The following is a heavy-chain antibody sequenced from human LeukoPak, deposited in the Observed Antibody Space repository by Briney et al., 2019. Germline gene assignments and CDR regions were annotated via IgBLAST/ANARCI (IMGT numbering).Heavy chain of an antibody. CDR1: GGTFSSYA. CDR2: IIPILGIA. V-gene: IGHV1-69*04. CDR3: ASQYYDILTGYYREFDY. J-gene: IGHJ4*02. D-gene: IGHD3-9*01. Sequence: ASVKVSCKASGGTFSSYAISWVRQAPGQGLEWMGRIIPILGIANYAQKFQGRVTITADKSTSTAYMELSSLRSEDPAVYYCASQYYDILTGYYREFDYWGQGTLVTVSS.